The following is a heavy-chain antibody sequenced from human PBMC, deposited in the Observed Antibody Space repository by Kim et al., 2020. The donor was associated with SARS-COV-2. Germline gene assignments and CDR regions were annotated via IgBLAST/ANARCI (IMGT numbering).Heavy chain of an antibody. J-gene: IGHJ4*02. CDR1: GGSISSSSYY. CDR2: IYYSGST. D-gene: IGHD3-22*01. CDR3: AKGSGYPDY. V-gene: IGHV4-39*01. Sequence: SETLSLTCTVSGGSISSSSYYWGWIRQPPGKGLEWIGSIYYSGSTYYNPSLKSRVTISVDTSKNQFSLKLSSVTAADTAVYYCAKGSGYPDYWGQGTLVTVSS.